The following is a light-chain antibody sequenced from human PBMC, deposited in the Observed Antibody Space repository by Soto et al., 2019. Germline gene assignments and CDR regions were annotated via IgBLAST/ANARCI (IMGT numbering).Light chain of an antibody. V-gene: IGLV1-40*01. CDR2: DNS. J-gene: IGLJ2*01. Sequence: QSVLTQPPSVSGAPGQRVTISCTGSTSNIGAGYHVHWYQQLPGTAPKLLIYDNSNRPSGVPDRFSGSKSGTSASLAITGLQAEDESDYYCQSYDGSLSGWGVFGGGTKLTVI. CDR3: QSYDGSLSGWGV. CDR1: TSNIGAGYH.